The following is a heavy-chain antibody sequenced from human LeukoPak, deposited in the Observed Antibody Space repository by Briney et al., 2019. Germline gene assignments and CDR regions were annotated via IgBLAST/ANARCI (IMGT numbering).Heavy chain of an antibody. J-gene: IGHJ4*02. CDR1: GLTLSGQW. CDR2: IKHGGSEK. D-gene: IGHD3-16*01. Sequence: PGGSLRLSCAASGLTLSGQWMNWVRQAPGQGLEWVANIKHGGSEKYYVDSVKGRFTISRDDAKNSLSLQMNSVRAEDTAVYYCAYTNNLKYWGQGTLVTVSS. CDR3: AYTNNLKY. V-gene: IGHV3-7*01.